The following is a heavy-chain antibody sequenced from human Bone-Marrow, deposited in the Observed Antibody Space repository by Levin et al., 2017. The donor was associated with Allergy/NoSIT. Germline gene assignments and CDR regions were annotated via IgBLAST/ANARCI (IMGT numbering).Heavy chain of an antibody. Sequence: PVASVKVSCKASGYTFTGYYMHWVRQAPGQGLEWMGWINPNSGGTNYAQKFQGWVTMTRDTSISTAYMELSRLRSDDTAVYYCARAPIASMVRGVIDYYYYYGMDVWGQGTTVTVSS. V-gene: IGHV1-2*04. J-gene: IGHJ6*02. CDR3: ARAPIASMVRGVIDYYYYYGMDV. CDR2: INPNSGGT. CDR1: GYTFTGYY. D-gene: IGHD3-10*01.